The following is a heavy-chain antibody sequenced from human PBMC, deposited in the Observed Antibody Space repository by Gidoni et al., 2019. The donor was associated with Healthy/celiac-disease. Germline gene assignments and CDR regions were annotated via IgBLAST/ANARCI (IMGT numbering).Heavy chain of an antibody. V-gene: IGHV1-46*01. D-gene: IGHD6-13*01. CDR1: GYTLTSYY. J-gene: IGHJ4*02. CDR3: ARRTGYSSSWFDY. Sequence: QVQLVQSGAEVNKPGASVKVSCKASGYTLTSYYMHWVRQAPGQGLEWRGISDPSGGSTSYAKKFQGRVTMTRDTSTSTGYMELSSLRSEDTAVYYCARRTGYSSSWFDYWGQGTLVTVSS. CDR2: SDPSGGST.